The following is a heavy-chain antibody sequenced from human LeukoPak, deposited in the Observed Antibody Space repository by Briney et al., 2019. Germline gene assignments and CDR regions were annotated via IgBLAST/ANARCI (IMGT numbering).Heavy chain of an antibody. CDR2: INPNSGGT. V-gene: IGHV1-2*06. J-gene: IGHJ4*02. Sequence: ASVKVSCKASGYTFTGYYMHWVRQAPGQGLEWMGRINPNSGGTNYAQKFQGRVTMTRDTSISTAYMELSRLRSDDTAVYYCARGPSAGDQLLFDYWGQGTLVTVSS. CDR1: GYTFTGYY. D-gene: IGHD2-2*01. CDR3: ARGPSAGDQLLFDY.